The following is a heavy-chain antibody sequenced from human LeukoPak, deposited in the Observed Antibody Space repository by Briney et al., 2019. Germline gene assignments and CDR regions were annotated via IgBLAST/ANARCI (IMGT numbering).Heavy chain of an antibody. V-gene: IGHV4-4*07. CDR3: ARGSDYYDSSGYYTDAFDI. D-gene: IGHD3-22*01. CDR2: IYTSGST. CDR1: GGSISSYY. Sequence: SETLSLTCTVSGGSISSYYWSWIRQPAGKGLEWIGRIYTSGSTNYNPSLKSRVTMSVDTSKNQFSLKLSSVTAADTAVYYCARGSDYYDSSGYYTDAFDIWGQGTMVTVSS. J-gene: IGHJ3*02.